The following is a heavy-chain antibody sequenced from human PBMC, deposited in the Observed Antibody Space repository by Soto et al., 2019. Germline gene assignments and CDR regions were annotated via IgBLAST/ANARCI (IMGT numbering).Heavy chain of an antibody. Sequence: GASVNVSFKASGYSFTNNDVSWVRPATGQLREWMGWMNPGSGDTGYAQQFQGRVTITRDSSIATAYMELSSLRSDDTAIYYCASMETFGSLNWFEPWGQGTLVTVSS. CDR1: GYSFTNND. J-gene: IGHJ5*02. D-gene: IGHD3-10*01. V-gene: IGHV1-8*01. CDR2: MNPGSGDT. CDR3: ASMETFGSLNWFEP.